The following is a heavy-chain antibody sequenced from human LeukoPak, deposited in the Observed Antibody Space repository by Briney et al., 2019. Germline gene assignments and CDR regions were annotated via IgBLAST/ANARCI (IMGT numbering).Heavy chain of an antibody. Sequence: GGSLRLSCAASGFTFSSHWMSWVRQAPGKGLEWVANIKQDGSEKYYVDSVKGRFTISRDNAKNSLYLQMNGLRAEDTAVYYCARYKDGNNFFDYWGQGTLVTVSS. CDR2: IKQDGSEK. CDR3: ARYKDGNNFFDY. V-gene: IGHV3-7*01. D-gene: IGHD5-24*01. CDR1: GFTFSSHW. J-gene: IGHJ4*02.